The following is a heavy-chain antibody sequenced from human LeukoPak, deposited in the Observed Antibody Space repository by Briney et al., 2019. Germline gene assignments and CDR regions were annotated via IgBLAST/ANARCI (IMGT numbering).Heavy chain of an antibody. D-gene: IGHD2-15*01. J-gene: IGHJ4*02. CDR1: GYIFTSYG. CDR2: ISAYNGNT. V-gene: IGHV1-18*04. CDR3: ARRTVALDY. Sequence: ASVNVSCKGSGYIFTSYGISWVRQAPGQGLECMGWISAYNGNTNYAQMVQGRVTMTTDTSTSTAYMELRSPRSDDTAVYYCARRTVALDYWGQGTLVTVSS.